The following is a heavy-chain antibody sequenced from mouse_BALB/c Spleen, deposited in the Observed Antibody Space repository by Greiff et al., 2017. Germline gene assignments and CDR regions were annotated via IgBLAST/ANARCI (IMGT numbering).Heavy chain of an antibody. Sequence: EVKVVESGGGLVKPGGSLKLSCAASGFTFSSYAMSWVRQTPEKRLEWVASISSGGSTYYPDSVKGRFTISRDNARNILYLQMSSLRSEDTAMYYRARQEWPPFDYWGQGTTRTVAS. CDR3: ARQEWPPFDY. CDR2: ISSGGST. CDR1: GFTFSSYA. V-gene: IGHV5-6-5*01. D-gene: IGHD1-3*01. J-gene: IGHJ2*01.